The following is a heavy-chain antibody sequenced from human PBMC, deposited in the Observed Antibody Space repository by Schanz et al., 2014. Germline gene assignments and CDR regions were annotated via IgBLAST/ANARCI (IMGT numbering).Heavy chain of an antibody. V-gene: IGHV1-69*09. D-gene: IGHD5-12*01. J-gene: IGHJ3*02. CDR2: IIPILGIA. CDR3: ARGGGPEDVFDI. Sequence: QGQLVQSGAEVKKPGSSMKVSCKASGGTFNSYTINWVRQAPGQGLEWMGRIIPILGIANYAQKFQGRVTITADRSTSTAYMELSSLRSDDTAVYYCARGGGPEDVFDIWGQGTMVTVSS. CDR1: GGTFNSYT.